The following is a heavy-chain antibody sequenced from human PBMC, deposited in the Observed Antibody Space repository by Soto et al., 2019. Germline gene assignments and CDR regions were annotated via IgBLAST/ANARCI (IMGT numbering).Heavy chain of an antibody. CDR1: GGSISSGGYY. CDR2: IYYSGST. J-gene: IGHJ4*02. V-gene: IGHV4-31*03. Sequence: SETLSLTCTVSGGSISSGGYYWSWIRQHPGKGLEWIGYIYYSGSTYYNPSLKSRVTISVDTSKNQFSLKLSSVTAADTAVYYCARVLYSGYDLGYFDYWGQGTLVTVSS. D-gene: IGHD5-12*01. CDR3: ARVLYSGYDLGYFDY.